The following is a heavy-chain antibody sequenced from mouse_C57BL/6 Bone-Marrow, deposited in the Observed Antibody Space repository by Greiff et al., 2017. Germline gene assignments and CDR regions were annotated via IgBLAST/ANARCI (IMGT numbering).Heavy chain of an antibody. CDR2: INPSSGYT. CDR1: GYTFTSYT. CDR3: ARWHYGSSYSDY. Sequence: QVQLQQSGAELARPGASVKMSCKASGYTFTSYTMHWVKQRPGQGLEWIGYINPSSGYTKYNQKFKDKATLTADKSSSTAYMQLSSLTSEDSAVYYCARWHYGSSYSDYWGQGTTLTVSS. D-gene: IGHD1-1*01. V-gene: IGHV1-4*01. J-gene: IGHJ2*01.